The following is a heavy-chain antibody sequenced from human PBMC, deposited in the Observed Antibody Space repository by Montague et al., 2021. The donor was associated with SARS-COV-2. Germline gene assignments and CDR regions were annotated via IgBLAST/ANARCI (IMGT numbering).Heavy chain of an antibody. V-gene: IGHV4-59*08. D-gene: IGHD6-19*01. J-gene: IGHJ3*01. CDR1: GRGTESQN. CDR3: ARGWAFDP. CDR2: VYYNGDT. Sequence: SETLSLTCTGSGRGTESQNGNGIGRTPGKTPEWIGYVYYNGDTKYNPSLQSRVTISIDTSENQFSLRLNSVTAADTAVYFCARGWAFDPWGQGRLVTVSS.